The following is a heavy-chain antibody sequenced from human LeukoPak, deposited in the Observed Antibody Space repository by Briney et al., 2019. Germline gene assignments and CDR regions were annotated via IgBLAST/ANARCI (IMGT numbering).Heavy chain of an antibody. D-gene: IGHD1-1*01. CDR3: AREVPQLGGSHGSFGY. CDR1: GYTFTSYY. J-gene: IGHJ4*02. Sequence: ASVKVSCKASGYTFTSYYMHWVRQAPGQGLEWMGIINPSGGSTSYAQKFQGRVTMTRDMSTSTVYMELSSLRSEDTAVYYCAREVPQLGGSHGSFGYWGQGTLVTVSS. CDR2: INPSGGST. V-gene: IGHV1-46*01.